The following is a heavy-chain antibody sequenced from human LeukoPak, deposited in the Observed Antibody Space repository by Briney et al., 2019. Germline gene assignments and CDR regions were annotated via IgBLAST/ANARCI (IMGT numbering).Heavy chain of an antibody. CDR1: GFTFGDYA. V-gene: IGHV3-49*03. CDR3: TRGSAVAGRFYFDY. Sequence: GGSLRLSCTASGFTFGDYAMSWFRQAPGKGLGWVGFVRSKAYGGTTEYAASVKGRFTISRDDSKSIAYLQMNSLKTEDTAVHYCTRGSAVAGRFYFDYWGQGTLVTVSS. D-gene: IGHD6-19*01. CDR2: VRSKAYGGTT. J-gene: IGHJ4*02.